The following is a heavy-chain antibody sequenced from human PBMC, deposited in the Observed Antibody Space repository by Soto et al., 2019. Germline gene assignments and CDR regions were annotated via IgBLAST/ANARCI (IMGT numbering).Heavy chain of an antibody. CDR1: GFTFSSYS. CDR2: ISSSSSYI. D-gene: IGHD4-17*01. J-gene: IGHJ6*02. CDR3: ARDFGTNDYGDYFPKVRYYYYGMDV. Sequence: GGSLRLSCAASGFTFSSYSMNWVRQAPGKGLEWVSSISSSSSYIYYADSVKGRFTISRDNAKNSLYLQMNSLRAEDTAVYYCARDFGTNDYGDYFPKVRYYYYGMDVWGQGTTVTVSS. V-gene: IGHV3-21*01.